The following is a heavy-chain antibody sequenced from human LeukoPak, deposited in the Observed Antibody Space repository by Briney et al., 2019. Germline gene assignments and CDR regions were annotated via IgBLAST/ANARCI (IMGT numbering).Heavy chain of an antibody. V-gene: IGHV3-23*01. Sequence: GGSLRLSCAASGFTFRSYAMNWVRQAPGKGLEWVSAISGSGDSTYYADSVKGRFTISRDNSQNTLYLEMNSLRAEDTAVYYCARTNIVATIYYFDYWGQGTLVTVSS. J-gene: IGHJ4*02. CDR1: GFTFRSYA. CDR2: ISGSGDST. D-gene: IGHD5-12*01. CDR3: ARTNIVATIYYFDY.